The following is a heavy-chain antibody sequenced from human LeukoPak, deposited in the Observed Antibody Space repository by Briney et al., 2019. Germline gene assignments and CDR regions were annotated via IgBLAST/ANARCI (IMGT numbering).Heavy chain of an antibody. D-gene: IGHD4-17*01. J-gene: IGHJ4*02. V-gene: IGHV3-11*04. CDR2: VSSSGSTI. CDR3: AGSDDYGDYGEGDY. Sequence: PGGSLRLSCAASGFTFSDYYMNWIRQAPGKGLECVSYVSSSGSTIYYADSVKGRFTISRDNAKNALYLQMNSLRAEDTAVYYCAGSDDYGDYGEGDYWGQGTLVTVSS. CDR1: GFTFSDYY.